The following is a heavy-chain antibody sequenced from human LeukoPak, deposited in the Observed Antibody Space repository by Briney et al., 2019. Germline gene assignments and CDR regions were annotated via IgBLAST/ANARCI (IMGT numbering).Heavy chain of an antibody. D-gene: IGHD6-19*01. CDR2: ISSSSTI. CDR1: GFTFSSYS. J-gene: IGHJ4*02. Sequence: PGGSLRLSCAASGFTFSSYSMSWVRQAPGKGLEWVSYISSSSTIYYADSVKGRFTISRDNAKNSLYLQMNSLRDEDTAVYYCARMGIAVAGTSYYFDYWGQGTLVTVSS. V-gene: IGHV3-48*02. CDR3: ARMGIAVAGTSYYFDY.